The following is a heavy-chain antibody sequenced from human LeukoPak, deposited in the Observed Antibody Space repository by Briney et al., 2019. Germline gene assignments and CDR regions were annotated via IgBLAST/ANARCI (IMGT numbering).Heavy chain of an antibody. D-gene: IGHD3-3*01. J-gene: IGHJ4*02. Sequence: SETLSLTCTVSGGSISSYYWSWIRQPAGKGLEWIGRIYTSGSTNYNPSLKSRVTISVDTSKNQFSLKLSSVTAADTAVYYCARVNTIFGVVPNFDYWGQGTLVTVSS. CDR2: IYTSGST. CDR1: GGSISSYY. CDR3: ARVNTIFGVVPNFDY. V-gene: IGHV4-4*07.